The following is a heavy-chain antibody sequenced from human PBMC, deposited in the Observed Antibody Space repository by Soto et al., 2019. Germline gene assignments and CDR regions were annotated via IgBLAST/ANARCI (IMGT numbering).Heavy chain of an antibody. J-gene: IGHJ4*02. D-gene: IGHD2-21*01. Sequence: APGKGLEWVSAISGSGGSTYYADSVKGRFTISRDNSKNTLYLQMNSLRAEDTAVYYCAKDFTPYCGGDCYSDYWGQGTLVTVSS. CDR2: ISGSGGST. V-gene: IGHV3-23*01. CDR3: AKDFTPYCGGDCYSDY.